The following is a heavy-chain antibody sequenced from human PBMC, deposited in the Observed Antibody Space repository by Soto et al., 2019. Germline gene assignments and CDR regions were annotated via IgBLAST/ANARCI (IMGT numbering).Heavy chain of an antibody. D-gene: IGHD6-13*01. CDR2: IYHSGST. CDR1: GHSITGDYY. Sequence: SETLSLTCAVSGHSITGDYYWGWIRQPPGKGLEWIGTIYHSGSTYYNPSLKSRVTISVDTSKNQFSLKLSSVTAADTAVYYCARVRSIVAYDRRFYFDFWGQGTLVTVSS. J-gene: IGHJ4*02. CDR3: ARVRSIVAYDRRFYFDF. V-gene: IGHV4-38-2*01.